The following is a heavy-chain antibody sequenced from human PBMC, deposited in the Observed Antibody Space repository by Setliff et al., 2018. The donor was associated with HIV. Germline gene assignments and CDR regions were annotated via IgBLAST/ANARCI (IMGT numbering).Heavy chain of an antibody. CDR2: VNHKGVA. CDR3: ARVLLGSFDP. J-gene: IGHJ5*02. V-gene: IGHV4-34*01. CDR1: GGAFSGYY. Sequence: PSETLSLTCAVYGGAFSGYYWTWIRQSPGRGLEWIGEVNHKGVANYSPSLMRRATISADTSKNQFSLKLSSVTAADTAVYYCARVLLGSFDPWGQGTLVTVSS.